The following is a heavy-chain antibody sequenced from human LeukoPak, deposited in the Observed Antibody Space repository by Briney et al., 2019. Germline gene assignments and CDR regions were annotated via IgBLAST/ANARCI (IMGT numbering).Heavy chain of an antibody. V-gene: IGHV4-59*12. Sequence: SETLSLTCTVSGGSISSYYWSWIRQPPGKGLEWIGSIYHSGSTYYNPSLKSRIAISVDTSKNQFSLKLSSVTVADTAVYYCARGLDSSGYYYALDAFDIWGQGTMVTVSS. CDR1: GGSISSYY. D-gene: IGHD3-22*01. CDR2: IYHSGST. J-gene: IGHJ3*02. CDR3: ARGLDSSGYYYALDAFDI.